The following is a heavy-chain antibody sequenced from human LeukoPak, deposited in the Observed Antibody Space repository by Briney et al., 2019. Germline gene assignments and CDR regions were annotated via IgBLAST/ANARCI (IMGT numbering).Heavy chain of an antibody. J-gene: IGHJ4*02. CDR2: MNPNSGIT. D-gene: IGHD3-22*01. CDR3: AREDFYDSGSNDY. CDR1: GYSFTNYD. V-gene: IGHV1-8*03. Sequence: ASVKVSCKASGYSFTNYDINWVRQATGQGLEWMGWMNPNSGITAYAQKFQGRVTITRNTSISTAYMELSSLSSEDTAVYYCAREDFYDSGSNDYWGQGTLVTVSS.